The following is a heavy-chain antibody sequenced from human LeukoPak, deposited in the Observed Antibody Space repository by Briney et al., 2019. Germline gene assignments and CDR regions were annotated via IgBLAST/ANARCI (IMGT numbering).Heavy chain of an antibody. CDR3: AKSLESTNYYYHMDV. CDR1: GFTFSSYA. D-gene: IGHD2-2*01. J-gene: IGHJ6*03. V-gene: IGHV3-23*01. CDR2: ISSSGGYT. Sequence: GGSLRLSCAASGFTFSSYAMSWVRQAPGKGLEWVSTISSSGGYTYYADSVKGRFTISRDNSKNTLYLQTNSLRAEDTAVYYCAKSLESTNYYYHMDVWGKGTTVTISS.